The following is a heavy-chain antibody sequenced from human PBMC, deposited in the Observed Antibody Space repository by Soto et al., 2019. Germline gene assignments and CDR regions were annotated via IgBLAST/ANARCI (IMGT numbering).Heavy chain of an antibody. Sequence: ASVKVSCKASGYTFTNFGISWVRQAPGQGLEWMGWISAYNGNTYYADSVKGRFTISRENSKNTLYLQMNSLRAEDAAVYYCAKDLVGSNADYYDYWGQGTLVNVSS. CDR3: AKDLVGSNADYYDY. CDR1: GYTFTNFG. J-gene: IGHJ4*02. V-gene: IGHV1-18*01. D-gene: IGHD2-15*01. CDR2: ISAYNGNT.